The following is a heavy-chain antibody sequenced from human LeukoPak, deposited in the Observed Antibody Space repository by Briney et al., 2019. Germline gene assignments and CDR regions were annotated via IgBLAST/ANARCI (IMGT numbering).Heavy chain of an antibody. J-gene: IGHJ4*02. CDR1: GFTLSSYS. Sequence: GGSLRLSCAASGFTLSSYSMNWVRQAPGKGLEWVSSISSSSSYIYYADSVKGRFTISRDNAKNSLYLRMNSLRAEDTAVYYCARADWDTAMIDYWGQGTLVTVSS. CDR3: ARADWDTAMIDY. CDR2: ISSSSSYI. D-gene: IGHD5-18*01. V-gene: IGHV3-21*01.